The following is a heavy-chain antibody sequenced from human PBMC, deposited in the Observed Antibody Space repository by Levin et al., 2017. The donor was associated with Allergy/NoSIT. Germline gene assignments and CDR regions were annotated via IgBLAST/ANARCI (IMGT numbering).Heavy chain of an antibody. Sequence: PSETLSLTCSVSGGSIRSSAYYWGWIRQSPGKGLEWIGSVSNSGSTYFNPSLKSRVTISVDKSKNQFSLKLSSVTAADTAVYYGARHQPWFGGYYMDVWGKGATVTVSS. CDR1: GGSIRSSAYY. CDR3: ARHQPWFGGYYMDV. D-gene: IGHD3-10*01. V-gene: IGHV4-39*01. CDR2: VSNSGST. J-gene: IGHJ6*03.